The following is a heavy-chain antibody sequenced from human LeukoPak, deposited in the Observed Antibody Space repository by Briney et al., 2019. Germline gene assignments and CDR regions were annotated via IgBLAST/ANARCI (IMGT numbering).Heavy chain of an antibody. J-gene: IGHJ4*02. CDR3: ARQTGSGLFILP. CDR2: IYYSGNT. CDR1: GVSISSSNSY. Sequence: SETLSLTCTVSGVSISSSNSYWGWIRQPPGKGLEWIGSIYYSGNTYYNASLKSQVSISIDTSKNQFSLKVTSVTAADTAVYYCARQTGSGLFILPGGQGTLVTVSS. D-gene: IGHD3/OR15-3a*01. V-gene: IGHV4-39*01.